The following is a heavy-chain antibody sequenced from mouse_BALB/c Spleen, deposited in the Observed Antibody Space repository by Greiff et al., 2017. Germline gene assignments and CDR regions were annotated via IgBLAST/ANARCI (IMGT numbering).Heavy chain of an antibody. V-gene: IGHV14-3*02. D-gene: IGHD2-4*01. CDR1: GFNIKDTY. Sequence: VQLQQSGAELVKPGASVKLSCTASGFNIKDTYMHWVKQRPEQGLEWIGRIDPANGNTKYDPKFQGKATITADTSSNTAYLQLSSLTSEDTAVYYCANYDYDVGAWFAYWGQGTLVTVAA. J-gene: IGHJ3*01. CDR2: IDPANGNT. CDR3: ANYDYDVGAWFAY.